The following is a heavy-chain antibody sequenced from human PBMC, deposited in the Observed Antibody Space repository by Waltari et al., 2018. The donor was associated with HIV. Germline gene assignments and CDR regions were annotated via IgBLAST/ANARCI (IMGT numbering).Heavy chain of an antibody. J-gene: IGHJ3*02. Sequence: QVQLQQWGAGLLKPSETLSLTCAVYGGSFSGYYWSWIRQPPGKGLEWIGEINHSGNTNYTPSIKSRATISVDTSKNQFSLKLSSVTAADTAVYYCASPVGIAAAGNAFDIWGQGTMVTVSS. V-gene: IGHV4-34*01. CDR3: ASPVGIAAAGNAFDI. D-gene: IGHD6-13*01. CDR1: GGSFSGYY. CDR2: INHSGNT.